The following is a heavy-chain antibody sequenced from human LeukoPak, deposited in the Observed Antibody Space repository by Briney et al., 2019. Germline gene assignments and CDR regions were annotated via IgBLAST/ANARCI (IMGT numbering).Heavy chain of an antibody. CDR3: AREGIQLWLPAGY. CDR1: GFTFSSYG. V-gene: IGHV3-30*02. J-gene: IGHJ4*02. CDR2: IRYDGSNK. D-gene: IGHD5-18*01. Sequence: GGSLRLSCAASGFTFSSYGMHWVRQAPGKGLEWVAFIRYDGSNKYYADPVKGRFTISRDNSKNTLYLQMNSLRAEDTAVYYCAREGIQLWLPAGYWGQGTLVTVSS.